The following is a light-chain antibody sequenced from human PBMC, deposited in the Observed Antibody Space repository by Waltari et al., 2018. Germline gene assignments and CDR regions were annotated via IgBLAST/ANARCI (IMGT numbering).Light chain of an antibody. J-gene: IGKJ5*01. V-gene: IGKV1-13*02. CDR1: QYINSD. Sequence: AIQLTQSPSPLSASVGDRVTIACRASQYINSDLAWYQQKPGKAPKLLIYYASSLQSGVPSRFSGSGSGTDFTLTISSLQPEDFATYHCQHFKTYPITFGQGTRLEIK. CDR2: YAS. CDR3: QHFKTYPIT.